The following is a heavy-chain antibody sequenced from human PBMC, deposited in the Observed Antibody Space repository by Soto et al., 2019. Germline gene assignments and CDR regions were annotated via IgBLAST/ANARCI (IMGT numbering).Heavy chain of an antibody. J-gene: IGHJ4*02. CDR2: VYYSGST. D-gene: IGHD3-16*01. CDR1: GGSTDSRSDY. CDR3: ARQPRGPGYGERGLYFDY. V-gene: IGHV4-39*01. Sequence: SETLSLTCTVSGGSTDSRSDYWGWIRQPPGKGLEWIGSVYYSGSTHDNPSLQSRVTISVDTSRNQFSLNLISVTAADTAVYFCARQPRGPGYGERGLYFDYWGQGTLVTVSS.